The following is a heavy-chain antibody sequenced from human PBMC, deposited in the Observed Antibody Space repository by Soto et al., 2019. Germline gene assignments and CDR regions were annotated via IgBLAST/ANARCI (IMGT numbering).Heavy chain of an antibody. J-gene: IGHJ3*02. D-gene: IGHD1-20*01. Sequence: ASVKVSCKASGYTFTGYYMHWVRQAPGQGLEWMGWINPNSGGTNYAQKFQGWVTMTRDTSISTAYMELSRLRSDDTAVYYCARGQGVTGTPGVRNRDDAFDIWGQGTMVTVSS. CDR2: INPNSGGT. V-gene: IGHV1-2*04. CDR3: ARGQGVTGTPGVRNRDDAFDI. CDR1: GYTFTGYY.